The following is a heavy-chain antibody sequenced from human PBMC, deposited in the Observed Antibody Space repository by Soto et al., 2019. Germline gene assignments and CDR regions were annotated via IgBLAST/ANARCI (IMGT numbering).Heavy chain of an antibody. CDR1: GGSISSSSYY. CDR3: ARSCGYSSSWLDY. CDR2: IYYSGST. J-gene: IGHJ4*02. V-gene: IGHV4-39*01. D-gene: IGHD6-13*01. Sequence: PSETLSLTCTVSGGSISSSSYYWGWIRQPPGKGLEWIGSIYYSGSTYYNPSLKSRVTISVDTSKNQFSLKLSSVTAADTAVYYCARSCGYSSSWLDYWGQGTPVTVSS.